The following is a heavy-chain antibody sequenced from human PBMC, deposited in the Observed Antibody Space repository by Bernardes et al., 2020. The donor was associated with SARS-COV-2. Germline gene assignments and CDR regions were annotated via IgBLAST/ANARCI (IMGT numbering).Heavy chain of an antibody. J-gene: IGHJ5*02. Sequence: SETLSLTCTVSGGSISSSSYYWGWIRQPPGTGLEWIGSIYYSGSTYYNPSLKSRVTISVDTSKNQFSLKLSSVTAADTAVYYCATQIVVVPAAAPVLRYFDWLKGAWFDPWGQGTLVTVSS. CDR1: GGSISSSSYY. D-gene: IGHD3-9*01. CDR3: ATQIVVVPAAAPVLRYFDWLKGAWFDP. CDR2: IYYSGST. V-gene: IGHV4-39*01.